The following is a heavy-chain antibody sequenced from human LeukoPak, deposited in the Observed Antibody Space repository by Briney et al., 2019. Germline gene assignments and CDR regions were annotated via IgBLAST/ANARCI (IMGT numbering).Heavy chain of an antibody. CDR2: IKEDGSQK. CDR3: ARDGTSFDY. J-gene: IGHJ4*02. Sequence: GGSLRLPCAASGFTFSGYWMSWVRQAPGMGLEWVANIKEDGSQKYCVDSVKGRFTISRDNAQNSLYLQMNSLRAEDTAVYYCARDGTSFDYWGQGTLATVSS. D-gene: IGHD4-23*01. CDR1: GFTFSGYW. V-gene: IGHV3-7*01.